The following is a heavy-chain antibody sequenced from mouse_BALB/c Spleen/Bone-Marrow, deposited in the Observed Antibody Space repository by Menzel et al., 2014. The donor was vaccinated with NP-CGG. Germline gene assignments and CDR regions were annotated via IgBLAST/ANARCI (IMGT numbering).Heavy chain of an antibody. CDR3: ASPIYYDYPLFAY. V-gene: IGHV2-9*02. CDR2: IWAGGST. D-gene: IGHD2-4*01. CDR1: GFSLTSYG. J-gene: IGHJ3*01. Sequence: VMLVESGPGLVAPSQSLSITCTVSGFSLTSYGVHWVRQPPGKGLEWLGVIWAGGSTNYNSTLMSRLSISKDNSKSQVFLKMNSLQTDDPAMYYCASPIYYDYPLFAYWGQGTLVTVSA.